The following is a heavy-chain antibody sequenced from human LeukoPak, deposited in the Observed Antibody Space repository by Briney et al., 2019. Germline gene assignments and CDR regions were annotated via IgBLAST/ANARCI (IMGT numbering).Heavy chain of an antibody. CDR3: ARGSDILTGYYYFDY. Sequence: SETLSLTCAVSGGSISSGGYSWSWIRQPPGKGLEWIGYNYHSGSTYYNPSLKSRVTISVDRSKNQFSLKLSSVTAADTAVYYCARGSDILTGYYYFDYWGQGTLVTVSS. D-gene: IGHD3-9*01. V-gene: IGHV4-30-2*01. CDR1: GGSISSGGYS. J-gene: IGHJ4*02. CDR2: NYHSGST.